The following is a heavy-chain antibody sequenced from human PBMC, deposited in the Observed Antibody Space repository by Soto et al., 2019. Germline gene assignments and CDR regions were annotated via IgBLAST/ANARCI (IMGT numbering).Heavy chain of an antibody. D-gene: IGHD2-15*01. Sequence: QVQLQESGPGLVKPSQTLSLTCTVSGGSISSGGYYWTWIRQHPGKGLEWIGYIYYSGSTYYNPCLKSRVTMSVDTSKNHFYLKLSSVTAADTSVYYCAGRRGYCSGGSCYTVVGMDVWGQGTTVTVSS. J-gene: IGHJ6*02. CDR3: AGRRGYCSGGSCYTVVGMDV. V-gene: IGHV4-31*03. CDR1: GGSISSGGYY. CDR2: IYYSGST.